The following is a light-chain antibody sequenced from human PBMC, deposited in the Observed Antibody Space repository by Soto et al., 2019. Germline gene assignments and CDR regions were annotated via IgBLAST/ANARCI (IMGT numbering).Light chain of an antibody. Sequence: IHMTQSPSTLSASVGNRVTITCRASQSISSWLAWYQQKPGKAPKLLIYDASSLESGVPSRFSGSGSGTEFTLTISSMQPEDFATYHCQEYKTWTFGQGTKVDI. J-gene: IGKJ1*01. CDR3: QEYKTWT. CDR2: DAS. V-gene: IGKV1-5*01. CDR1: QSISSW.